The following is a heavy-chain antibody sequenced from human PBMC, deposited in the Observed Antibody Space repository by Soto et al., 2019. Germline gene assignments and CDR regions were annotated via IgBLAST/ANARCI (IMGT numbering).Heavy chain of an antibody. Sequence: ASVKVSCKATGNTFTSYAMHWVRQAPGQRLEWMGWINAGNGNTKYSQKFRGRVTITRDTSASTAYMELNSLRSEDTAVYYCARTSGYYSLDYSGQGALVTVSS. D-gene: IGHD3-22*01. CDR3: ARTSGYYSLDY. V-gene: IGHV1-3*01. CDR2: INAGNGNT. CDR1: GNTFTSYA. J-gene: IGHJ4*02.